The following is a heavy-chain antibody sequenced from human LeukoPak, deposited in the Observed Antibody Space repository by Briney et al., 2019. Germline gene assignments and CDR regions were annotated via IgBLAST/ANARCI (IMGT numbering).Heavy chain of an antibody. CDR2: IIPILGIA. CDR3: ARRLYSGYDYVPLI. CDR1: GYTFTSYG. Sequence: SVKVSCEASGYTFTSYGISWVRQAPGQGLEWMGRIIPILGIANYAQKFQGRVTITADKSTSTAYMELSSLRSEDTAVYYCARRLYSGYDYVPLIWGQGTLVTVSS. D-gene: IGHD5-12*01. V-gene: IGHV1-69*04. J-gene: IGHJ4*02.